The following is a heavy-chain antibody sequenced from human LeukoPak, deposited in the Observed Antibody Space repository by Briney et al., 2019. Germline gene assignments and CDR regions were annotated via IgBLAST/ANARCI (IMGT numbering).Heavy chain of an antibody. D-gene: IGHD2-2*02. CDR2: NKDGSIT. J-gene: IGHJ4*02. V-gene: IGHV3-74*01. Sequence: GGSLRLSCVASGFTFSNYWMHWARQVPNKDGSITNFADSVKGRFTISRDNAKNTVYLQMNSLRVEDTAVYYCARDPLVYMWGQGSLVTVSS. CDR1: GFTFSNYW. CDR3: ARDPLVYM.